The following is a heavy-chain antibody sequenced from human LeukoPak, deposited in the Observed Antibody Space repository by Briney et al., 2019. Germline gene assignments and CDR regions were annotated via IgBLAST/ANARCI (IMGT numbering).Heavy chain of an antibody. CDR3: AKAPRRYYDFWSGYPNWFDP. J-gene: IGHJ5*02. CDR2: IRYDGSNK. V-gene: IGHV3-30*02. D-gene: IGHD3-3*01. CDR1: GFTFSSYG. Sequence: GGSLRLSCAASGFTFSSYGMHWVRQAPGKGLEWVAFIRYDGSNKYYADSVKGRFTISRDNSKNTLYLQMNSLRAENTAVYYCAKAPRRYYDFWSGYPNWFDPWGQGTLVTVSS.